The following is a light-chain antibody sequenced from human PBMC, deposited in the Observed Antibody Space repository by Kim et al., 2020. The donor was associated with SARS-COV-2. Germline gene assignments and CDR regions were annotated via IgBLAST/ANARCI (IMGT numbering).Light chain of an antibody. CDR3: QAWDSSTHHYV. CDR1: QLRVMY. V-gene: IGLV3-1*01. Sequence: PAQEPSMTCPGHQLRVMYFSWYQQKQAQSPVVSFYQVNQPPSGIPERFSGSNSGNTATLTIRGTQAMDEADYYCQAWDSSTHHYVFGAGTKVTVL. CDR2: QVN. J-gene: IGLJ1*01.